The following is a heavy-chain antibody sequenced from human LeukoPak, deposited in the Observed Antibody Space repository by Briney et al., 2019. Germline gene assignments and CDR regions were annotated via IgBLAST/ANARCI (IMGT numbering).Heavy chain of an antibody. CDR3: ARELSTYYYDSSGYNTERGFDY. D-gene: IGHD3-22*01. V-gene: IGHV4-4*02. CDR2: IYHSGST. Sequence: SETLSLTCAVSGGSISSSNWWSWVRQPPGKGLEWIGEIYHSGSTNYNPSLKSRVTISVDKSKNQFSLKLSSVTAADTAVYYCARELSTYYYDSSGYNTERGFDYWGQGTLVTVSS. J-gene: IGHJ4*02. CDR1: GGSISSSNW.